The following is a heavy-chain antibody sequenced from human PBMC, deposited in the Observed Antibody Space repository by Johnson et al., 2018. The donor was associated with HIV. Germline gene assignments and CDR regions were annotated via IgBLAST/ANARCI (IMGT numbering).Heavy chain of an antibody. CDR3: AREGIAARLAAFDI. CDR2: IKQDGSEK. D-gene: IGHD6-6*01. CDR1: GFTFSSYW. Sequence: MQLVESGGGVVQPGRSLRLSCAASGFTFSSYWMSWVRQAPGKGLECVANIKQDGSEKYYVDSVKGRFTISRDNAKNSLYLQMNSLRAEDTAVYYCAREGIAARLAAFDIWGQGTMVTVSS. J-gene: IGHJ3*02. V-gene: IGHV3-7*05.